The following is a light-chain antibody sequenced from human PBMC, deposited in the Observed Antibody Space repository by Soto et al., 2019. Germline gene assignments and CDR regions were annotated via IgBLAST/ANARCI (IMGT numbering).Light chain of an antibody. CDR1: QSVPANY. J-gene: IGKJ1*01. CDR2: GAS. V-gene: IGKV3-20*01. Sequence: EIVLTQSPGTLSLSPGERVTLSCCASQSVPANYLAWYHQKPGQAPRLLLYGASNRATGIPDRFSGSGSGTDCTLTVSRLDPEDFAVYYCLQCSPPWWTFGQGARLQIK. CDR3: LQCSPPWWT.